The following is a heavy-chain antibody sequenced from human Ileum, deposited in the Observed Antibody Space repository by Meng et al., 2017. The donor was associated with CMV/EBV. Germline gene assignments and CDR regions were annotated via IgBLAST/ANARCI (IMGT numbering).Heavy chain of an antibody. V-gene: IGHV3-53*01. CDR1: GLRVSDNY. CDR3: VKEKTYGGNPGVYFDY. Sequence: GESLKISCAASGLRVSDNYMVWVRQVAGKGLQWVSTLYTGGSAHYAPSVEGRFTISKDNSNNMVYLQMNSLGAEDTAVYYCVKEKTYGGNPGVYFDYWGQGTLVTV. D-gene: IGHD4/OR15-4a*01. J-gene: IGHJ4*02. CDR2: LYTGGSA.